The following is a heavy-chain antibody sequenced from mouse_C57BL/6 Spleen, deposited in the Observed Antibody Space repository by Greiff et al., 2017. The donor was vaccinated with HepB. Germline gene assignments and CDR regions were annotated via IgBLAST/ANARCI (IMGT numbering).Heavy chain of an antibody. V-gene: IGHV1-52*01. CDR2: IDPSDSET. CDR1: GYTFTSYW. J-gene: IGHJ3*01. Sequence: QVQLQQSGAELVRPGSSVKLSCKASGYTFTSYWMHWVKQRPIQGLEWIGNIDPSDSETHYNQKFKDKATLTVDKSSSTAYMQLSSLTSEDSAVYYCARSGTYSNPRGAWFAYWGQGTLLTVSA. D-gene: IGHD2-5*01. CDR3: ARSGTYSNPRGAWFAY.